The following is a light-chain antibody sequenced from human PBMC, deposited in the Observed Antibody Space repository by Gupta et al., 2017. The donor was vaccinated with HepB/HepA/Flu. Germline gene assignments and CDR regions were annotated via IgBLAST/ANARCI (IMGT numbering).Light chain of an antibody. J-gene: IGKJ1*01. CDR1: QTIGRY. CDR3: QQTYNIPWT. Sequence: DPQMPQSPSSLSASVGDSVTITCRSSQTIGRYLNWYQQKPGKAPNLLISIVSTLQSGVPSRFTGGGSGTDFTLTISSLQPEDFATYYCQQTYNIPWTFGQGTKVEIK. CDR2: IVS. V-gene: IGKV1-39*01.